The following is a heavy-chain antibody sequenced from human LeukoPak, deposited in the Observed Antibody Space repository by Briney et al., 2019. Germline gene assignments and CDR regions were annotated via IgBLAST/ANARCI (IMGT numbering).Heavy chain of an antibody. CDR3: ARGQARLAWFDP. CDR2: IYHSGTT. CDR1: GYSISSGYY. J-gene: IGHJ5*02. V-gene: IGHV4-38-2*02. D-gene: IGHD6-19*01. Sequence: SETLSLTCTVSGYSISSGYYWGWIRQPQGKGLEWIGTIYHSGTTYYNPSLKSRVTMSVDTSKNQFSLRLRSVTAADTAVYYCARGQARLAWFDPWGQGTLVTVSS.